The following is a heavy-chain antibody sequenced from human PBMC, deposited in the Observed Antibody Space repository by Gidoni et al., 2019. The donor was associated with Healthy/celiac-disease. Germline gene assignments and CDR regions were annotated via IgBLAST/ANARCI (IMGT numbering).Heavy chain of an antibody. Sequence: EVQLLESGGGLVQPGGSLRLSCAASGFTFSSYAMSWVRQAPGKGLEWVSASSGSGGSTYYADSVKGRFTISRDNSKNTLYLQMNSLRAEDTAVYYCAKREDYYDSSYGMDVWGQGTTVTVSS. CDR1: GFTFSSYA. V-gene: IGHV3-23*01. D-gene: IGHD3-22*01. CDR3: AKREDYYDSSYGMDV. CDR2: SSGSGGST. J-gene: IGHJ6*02.